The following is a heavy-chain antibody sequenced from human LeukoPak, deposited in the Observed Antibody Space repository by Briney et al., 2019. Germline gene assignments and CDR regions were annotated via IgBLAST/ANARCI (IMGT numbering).Heavy chain of an antibody. V-gene: IGHV3-21*01. CDR2: ISSSSSYI. CDR1: GFTFSSYS. J-gene: IGHJ4*02. D-gene: IGHD2-21*02. Sequence: PGGSLRLSCAASGFTFSSYSMNWVRQAPGKGLEWVSSISSSSSYIYYADSVKGRFTISRDNAKNSLYLQMNSLRAEDTAVYYCARDQNIVVVTARFDYWGQGTLVTVSS. CDR3: ARDQNIVVVTARFDY.